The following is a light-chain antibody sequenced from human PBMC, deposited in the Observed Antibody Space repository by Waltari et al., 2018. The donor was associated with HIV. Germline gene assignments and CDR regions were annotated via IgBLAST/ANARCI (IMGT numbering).Light chain of an antibody. CDR1: DSAFGLSNF. J-gene: IGLJ2*01. CDR3: ASFTGDNTVI. CDR2: DVD. Sequence: AVTQPASVSGLPGQSTTISCPGDDSAFGLSNFVPWYQQHSGKPPRLILYDVDSRASGVSDRFSGSMSGNTASLTISGLRAEDEGHYYCASFTGDNTVIFGGGTEVTVL. V-gene: IGLV2-14*03.